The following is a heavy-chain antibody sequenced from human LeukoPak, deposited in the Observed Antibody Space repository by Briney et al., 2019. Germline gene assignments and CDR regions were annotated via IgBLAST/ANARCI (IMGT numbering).Heavy chain of an antibody. CDR2: INPSGGST. V-gene: IGHV1-46*01. Sequence: GASVKVSFKASGYTFTSYYMHWVRQAPGQGLERMGIINPSGGSTSYAQKFQGRVTMTRDTSTSTVYMELSSLRSEDTAVYYCARDLPHCSGGSCYASYYFDYWGQGTLVTVSS. D-gene: IGHD2-15*01. CDR1: GYTFTSYY. CDR3: ARDLPHCSGGSCYASYYFDY. J-gene: IGHJ4*02.